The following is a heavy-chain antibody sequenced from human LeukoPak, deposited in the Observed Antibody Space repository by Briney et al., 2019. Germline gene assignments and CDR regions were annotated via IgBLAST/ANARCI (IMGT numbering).Heavy chain of an antibody. J-gene: IGHJ6*02. CDR3: ARELRPGNNWNHDYYYYRMDV. CDR2: IIPIFRTP. CDR1: GYIFTGYY. D-gene: IGHD1-1*01. V-gene: IGHV1-69*13. Sequence: SVKVSCKVSGYIFTGYYLHWVRPAAGQGLEWMGGIIPIFRTPNYAQNFQGRATITADEATGTAYMELRSLRSEDTAVYYCARELRPGNNWNHDYYYYRMDVWGQGTTVTVSS.